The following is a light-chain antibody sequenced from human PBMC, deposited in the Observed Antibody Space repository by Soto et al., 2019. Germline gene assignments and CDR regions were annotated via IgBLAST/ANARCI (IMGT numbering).Light chain of an antibody. CDR1: SSNIGAGYD. CDR2: GNS. J-gene: IGLJ2*01. CDR3: QSYDSSPRVV. Sequence: QSVLTQPPSVSGAPGQRVTISCTGSSSNIGAGYDVHWYQQLPGTAPKLLIYGNSNRPSGVPDRFSGSKSGTSASLAITGLQAEDGADYYFQSYDSSPRVVFGGGTKLTVL. V-gene: IGLV1-40*01.